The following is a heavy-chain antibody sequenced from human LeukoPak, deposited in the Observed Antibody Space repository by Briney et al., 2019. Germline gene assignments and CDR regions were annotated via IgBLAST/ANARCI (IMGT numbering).Heavy chain of an antibody. J-gene: IGHJ6*03. V-gene: IGHV3-23*01. CDR1: GFPFSDFA. CDR2: ISGGGDNT. Sequence: GGSLRLSCAVSGFPFSDFAMSWVRQAPGKGLEWVSTISGGGDNTYFADSVKGRFAISRDNSKNTLFLQMVSLRAEDTAVYYCAKFEGALLGNYYMDVWGKGTTVTVSS. CDR3: AKFEGALLGNYYMDV.